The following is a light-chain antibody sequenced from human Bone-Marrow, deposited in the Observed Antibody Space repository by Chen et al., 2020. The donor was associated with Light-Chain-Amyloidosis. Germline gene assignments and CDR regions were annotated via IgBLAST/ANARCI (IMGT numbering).Light chain of an antibody. CDR1: TSDVGTYNL. CDR3: CSYAGSNTYV. CDR2: EDT. Sequence: QSALPQPASVSGSPGQSITISCTGTTSDVGTYNLGSWYQQHPGKAPQLIIFEDTQRPSGVSTRFSASKSVNTASLRIFRLQAEDEADYYCCSYAGSNTYVFGGGTKLTVL. V-gene: IGLV2-23*01. J-gene: IGLJ2*01.